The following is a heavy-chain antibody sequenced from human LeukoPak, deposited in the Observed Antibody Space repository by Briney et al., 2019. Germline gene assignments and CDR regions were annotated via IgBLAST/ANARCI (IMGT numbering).Heavy chain of an antibody. CDR1: GYTFTGSY. J-gene: IGHJ4*02. V-gene: IGHV1-2*02. CDR2: INPNSGDT. CDR3: ANLPLSSGVDY. D-gene: IGHD6-19*01. Sequence: GTSAKDSCKASGYTFTGSYIHCVRHDPRQRLEWMGWINPNSGDTNYAQKCQVRVTMTSDTSITTAYMELIRLTSDDTAMYYCANLPLSSGVDYWGQGTLVTVSS.